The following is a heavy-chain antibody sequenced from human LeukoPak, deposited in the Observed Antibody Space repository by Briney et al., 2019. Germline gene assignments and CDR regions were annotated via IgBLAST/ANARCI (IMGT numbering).Heavy chain of an antibody. V-gene: IGHV4-34*01. D-gene: IGHD3-10*01. CDR3: ARRAEAGVTFDY. CDR2: INHSGST. Sequence: SETLSLTCAVYGGSFSGYYWSWIRQPPGKGLEWIGEINHSGSTNYNPSLKSRVTISVDTSKNQFSLKLSSVTAADTAVYYCARRAEAGVTFDYWGQGTLVTVSS. CDR1: GGSFSGYY. J-gene: IGHJ4*02.